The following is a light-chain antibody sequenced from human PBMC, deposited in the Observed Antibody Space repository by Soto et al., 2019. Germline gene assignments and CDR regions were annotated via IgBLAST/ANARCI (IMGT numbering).Light chain of an antibody. CDR3: QQRSSWIT. J-gene: IGKJ5*01. V-gene: IGKV3-11*01. CDR1: QSVATY. CDR2: DAS. Sequence: EIVLTQSPGTLSLSPGERATLSCRASQSVATYLAWYQQKPGQTPRLLIYDASNRAPGIPARFSGSGSGTDFTLTINSLEPEDFAVYYCQQRSSWITFGQGTRLEIK.